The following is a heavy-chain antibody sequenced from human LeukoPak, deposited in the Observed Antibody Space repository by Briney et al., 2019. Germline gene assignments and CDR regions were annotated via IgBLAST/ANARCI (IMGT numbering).Heavy chain of an antibody. J-gene: IGHJ4*02. Sequence: GGSLRLSCAASGFTFSSYSMNWVRQAPGKGLEWVSSISSSSSYIYYADSVKGRFTISRDNAKNTLYLQMNNLRAEDTAIYYCATDSYVSGSYYRLFYWGQGTLVTVSS. CDR1: GFTFSSYS. V-gene: IGHV3-21*01. CDR3: ATDSYVSGSYYRLFY. D-gene: IGHD3-10*01. CDR2: ISSSSSYI.